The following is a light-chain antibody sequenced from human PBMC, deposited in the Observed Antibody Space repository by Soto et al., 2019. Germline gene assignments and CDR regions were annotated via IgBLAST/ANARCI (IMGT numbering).Light chain of an antibody. Sequence: EIVMTQSPATLSVSPGERATLSCRASQSVSIKLAWYQQKPGQAPMVLIYGASTMATGIPARFSGSGSGTGFTFTTTALQPKDFAVYFGEHYNDWPPSWTFGQGTRVEIK. CDR2: GAS. J-gene: IGKJ1*01. CDR3: EHYNDWPPSWT. CDR1: QSVSIK. V-gene: IGKV3D-15*01.